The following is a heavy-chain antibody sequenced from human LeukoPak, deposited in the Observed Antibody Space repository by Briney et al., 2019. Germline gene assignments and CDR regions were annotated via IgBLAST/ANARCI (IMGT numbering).Heavy chain of an antibody. CDR3: AKADLATCAGGTCYFFDH. D-gene: IGHD2-15*01. J-gene: IGHJ4*02. CDR1: GFAFSSYA. Sequence: PGGSLRLSCAASGFAFSSYAMNWVRQAPGKGLEWVSSIISTGSYIQYADSVKGRFTISRDNSKNTLFLQMNSLRAEDTAIYYCAKADLATCAGGTCYFFDHWGQGILVTVSS. V-gene: IGHV3-21*04. CDR2: IISTGSYI.